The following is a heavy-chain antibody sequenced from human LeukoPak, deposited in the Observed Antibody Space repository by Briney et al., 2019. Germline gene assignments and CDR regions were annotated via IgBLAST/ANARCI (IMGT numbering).Heavy chain of an antibody. V-gene: IGHV4-59*08. Sequence: SETLSLTCTVSGGSISSYYWSWIRQPPGKGLEWIGYIYYSGSTNYNPSLKSRVTISVDTSKNQFSLKLSSVTAADTAVYYCARRPDSSSWNNWFDPWGQGTLVTVSS. D-gene: IGHD6-13*01. CDR2: IYYSGST. J-gene: IGHJ5*02. CDR1: GGSISSYY. CDR3: ARRPDSSSWNNWFDP.